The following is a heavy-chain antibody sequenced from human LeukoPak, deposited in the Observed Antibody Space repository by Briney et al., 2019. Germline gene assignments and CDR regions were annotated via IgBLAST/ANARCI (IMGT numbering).Heavy chain of an antibody. CDR3: ARGDDSGVSLDAFDI. J-gene: IGHJ3*02. CDR2: MNPNSGNT. V-gene: IGHV1-8*03. D-gene: IGHD3-10*01. CDR1: GYTFTSYD. Sequence: ASVKVSCKASGYTFTSYDINWVRQATGQGLEWMGWMNPNSGNTGYAQKFQGRVTIARDTSISTAYMELSSLRSEDTAVYYCARGDDSGVSLDAFDIWGQGTMVTVSS.